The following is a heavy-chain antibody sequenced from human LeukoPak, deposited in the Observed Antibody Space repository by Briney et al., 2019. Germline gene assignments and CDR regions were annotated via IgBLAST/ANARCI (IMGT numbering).Heavy chain of an antibody. Sequence: GGSLRLSCAASGFTFSSYEMNWIRQAPGKGLEWVSYISSSGSTIYYADSVKGRFTISRDNARYSLYLQMNSLRAEDTAVYYCARDSSGWYELYYFDYWGQGTLVTVSS. V-gene: IGHV3-48*03. D-gene: IGHD6-19*01. CDR2: ISSSGSTI. J-gene: IGHJ4*02. CDR3: ARDSSGWYELYYFDY. CDR1: GFTFSSYE.